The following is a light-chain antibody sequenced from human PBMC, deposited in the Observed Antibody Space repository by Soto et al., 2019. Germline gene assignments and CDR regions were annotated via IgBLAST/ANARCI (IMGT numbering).Light chain of an antibody. CDR3: SSYSDSSTRVV. J-gene: IGLJ2*01. CDR2: DVS. CDR1: SSDIGGYGF. V-gene: IGLV2-14*03. Sequence: QSALTQPASVSGSPGQSIAISCTGTSSDIGGYGFVSWYQQHPGKAPKLMIYDVSIRPSGISDRFSGSKSGNTASLTISGLQAEDEADYYCSSYSDSSTRVVFGGGTKLTVL.